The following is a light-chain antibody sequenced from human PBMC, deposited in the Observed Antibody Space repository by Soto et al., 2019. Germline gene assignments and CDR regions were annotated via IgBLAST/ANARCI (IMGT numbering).Light chain of an antibody. Sequence: EMVLTQSPGTLSLSPGERATLSCRASQSVSSNYLAWYQQKPGQAPRLLIYAASSRATGVPDRFSGSWSGTDFTLTISRLEPEDFAVYFCQQYGSSPWTFGQGTKVEMK. CDR2: AAS. CDR3: QQYGSSPWT. V-gene: IGKV3-20*01. CDR1: QSVSSNY. J-gene: IGKJ1*01.